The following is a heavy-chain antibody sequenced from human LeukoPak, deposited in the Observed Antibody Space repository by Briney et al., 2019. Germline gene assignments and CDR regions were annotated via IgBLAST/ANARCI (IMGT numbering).Heavy chain of an antibody. V-gene: IGHV3-23*01. J-gene: IGHJ4*02. CDR1: GFTFSSYA. D-gene: IGHD2-2*01. Sequence: GGSLRLSCAASGFTFSSYAMSWVRQAPGKGLEWVSAISGSGGSTYYADSVKGRFTISRDNSKNTLYLQMNSLRAEDTAVYYCAKDLDGDYSSTSCLYFDYWGQGTLVTVSS. CDR3: AKDLDGDYSSTSCLYFDY. CDR2: ISGSGGST.